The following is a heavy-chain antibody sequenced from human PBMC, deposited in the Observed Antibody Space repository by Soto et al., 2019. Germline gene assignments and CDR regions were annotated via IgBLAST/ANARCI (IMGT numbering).Heavy chain of an antibody. CDR2: IGASGSST. Sequence: GSLRLSCAASGFTFSSYALTWVRQAPGKGLEWVSVIGASGSSTFHADSVKGRFTISRDNSKNTLFLQMNSLRAEDTAVYYCAKVVDYDSTGYYSHLDHWGQGTLVTVSS. CDR3: AKVVDYDSTGYYSHLDH. V-gene: IGHV3-23*01. CDR1: GFTFSSYA. D-gene: IGHD3-22*01. J-gene: IGHJ4*02.